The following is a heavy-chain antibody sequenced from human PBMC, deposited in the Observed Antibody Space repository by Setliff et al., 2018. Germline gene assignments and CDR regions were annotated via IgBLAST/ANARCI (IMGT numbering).Heavy chain of an antibody. J-gene: IGHJ4*02. CDR2: IHDSGNPT. CDR3: ARDCGWYYYDSSGYYDY. D-gene: IGHD3-22*01. CDR1: GFTFSNYY. V-gene: IGHV3-11*04. Sequence: GGSLRLSCAASGFTFSNYYMTWIRQAPGKGLEWISYIHDSGNPTYYADSVKGRFTVSRDNAKNSLYLQMNSLRAEDTAVYYCARDCGWYYYDSSGYYDYWGQGTLVTVSS.